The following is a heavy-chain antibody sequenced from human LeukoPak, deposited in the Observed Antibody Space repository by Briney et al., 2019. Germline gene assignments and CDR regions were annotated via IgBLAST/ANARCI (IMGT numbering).Heavy chain of an antibody. J-gene: IGHJ4*02. CDR3: ARERLLTGYSYFDY. CDR1: GGSISSGSYY. D-gene: IGHD3-9*01. V-gene: IGHV4-61*02. Sequence: PSQTLSLTXTVSGGSISSGSYYWSWIRQPAGKGLEWIGRIYTSGSTNYNPSLKSRVTISVDTSKNQFSLKLSSVTAADTAVYYCARERLLTGYSYFDYWGQGTLVTVSS. CDR2: IYTSGST.